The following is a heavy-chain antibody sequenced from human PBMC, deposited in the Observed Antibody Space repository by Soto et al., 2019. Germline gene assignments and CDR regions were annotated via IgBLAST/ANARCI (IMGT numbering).Heavy chain of an antibody. CDR3: AREIVTAGGNNYFDP. Sequence: SETLSVTCGVSGGTVASSHWWSWVRQCPSRGLEWIGNVYHTGDPNFNPSLQSRVTFSVDKSNNQFSLRLTSLTAADTAVYFCAREIVTAGGNNYFDPWGPGTLVTVS. V-gene: IGHV4-4*02. D-gene: IGHD2-21*02. J-gene: IGHJ5*02. CDR1: GGTVASSHW. CDR2: VYHTGDP.